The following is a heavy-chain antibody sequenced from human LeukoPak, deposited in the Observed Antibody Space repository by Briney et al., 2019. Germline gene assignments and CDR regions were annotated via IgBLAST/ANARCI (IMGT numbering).Heavy chain of an antibody. D-gene: IGHD4-11*01. V-gene: IGHV3-30-3*01. CDR3: ARDSDSDYFLGAFDF. Sequence: GRTLRLSCAASGFTFSSYAMHWVRQAPGKGLEWVAVISYDGSNKYYADSVKGRFTISRDNSKNTLYLQMNSLRAEEPAVYYCARDSDSDYFLGAFDFWGQGTMLTVSS. CDR2: ISYDGSNK. CDR1: GFTFSSYA. J-gene: IGHJ3*01.